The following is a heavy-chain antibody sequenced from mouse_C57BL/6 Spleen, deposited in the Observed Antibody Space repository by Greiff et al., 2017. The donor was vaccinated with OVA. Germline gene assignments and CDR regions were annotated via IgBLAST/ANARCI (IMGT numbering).Heavy chain of an antibody. CDR3: ARSVYYFDY. J-gene: IGHJ2*01. V-gene: IGHV1-4*01. CDR2: INPSSGYT. CDR1: GYTFTSYT. Sequence: QVQLQQSGAELARPGASVKMSCKASGYTFTSYTMHWVKPRPGQGLEWIGYINPSSGYTKYNQKFKDKATLTADKSSSTASMQLSSLTSEDSAVYYCARSVYYFDYWGQGTTLTVSS.